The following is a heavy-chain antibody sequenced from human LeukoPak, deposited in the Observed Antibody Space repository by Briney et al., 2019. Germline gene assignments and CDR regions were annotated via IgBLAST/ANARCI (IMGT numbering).Heavy chain of an antibody. Sequence: GASVKVSCRASGYTFTGYYMHWVRQAPGQGLEWMGWINPNFGNTNYSQKFQGRVTMTRDTSTSTVYMELSSLRSEDTAVYYCARTGGYSYGDSGHFDYWGQGTLVTVSA. J-gene: IGHJ4*02. V-gene: IGHV1-2*02. CDR1: GYTFTGYY. CDR2: INPNFGNT. D-gene: IGHD5-18*01. CDR3: ARTGGYSYGDSGHFDY.